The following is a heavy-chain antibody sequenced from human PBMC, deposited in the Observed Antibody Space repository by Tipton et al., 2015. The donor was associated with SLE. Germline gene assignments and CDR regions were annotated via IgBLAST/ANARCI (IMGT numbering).Heavy chain of an antibody. Sequence: SLRLSCAASGFTFSSYAIHWVRQAPGKGLEWVAVISYDGSNKYYADSVKGRFTISRDNSKNTLYLQMNSLRAEDTDVYYCARKNDAFDIWGQGTMVTVSS. J-gene: IGHJ3*02. CDR2: ISYDGSNK. V-gene: IGHV3-30-3*01. CDR1: GFTFSSYA. CDR3: ARKNDAFDI.